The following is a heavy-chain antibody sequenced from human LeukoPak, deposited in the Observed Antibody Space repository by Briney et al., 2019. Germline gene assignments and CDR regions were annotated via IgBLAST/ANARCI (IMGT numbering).Heavy chain of an antibody. CDR2: IWYDGSHD. CDR3: ARWGIVGHDAFDL. V-gene: IGHV3-33*01. J-gene: IGHJ3*01. D-gene: IGHD3-22*01. Sequence: PGTSLRLSCATSGFTFSHYAFHWVRQAPGKGLEWVALIWYDGSHDTYEDSVKGRFTVSRDNSKNTVFLQMNSLRVDDTAVYYCARWGIVGHDAFDLWGQGTMVTVSS. CDR1: GFTFSHYA.